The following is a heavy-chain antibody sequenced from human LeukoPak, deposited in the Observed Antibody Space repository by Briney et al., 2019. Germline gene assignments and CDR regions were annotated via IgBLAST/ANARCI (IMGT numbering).Heavy chain of an antibody. CDR1: GLTFSDNY. Sequence: PGGSLRLSCAAPGLTFSDNYMSWIRQAPGKGLEWVSHISGSSTYTNYADSVKGRFTISRDNANNSLYLQMISLTAEDTAVFYCARVGSRGYYFDYWGQGTLVSVSS. V-gene: IGHV3-11*06. CDR3: ARVGSRGYYFDY. D-gene: IGHD1-26*01. CDR2: ISGSSTYT. J-gene: IGHJ4*02.